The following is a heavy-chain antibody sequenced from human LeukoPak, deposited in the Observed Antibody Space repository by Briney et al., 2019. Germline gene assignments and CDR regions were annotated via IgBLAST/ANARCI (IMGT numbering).Heavy chain of an antibody. CDR2: INPNSGGT. Sequence: ASVKVSCKASGYTFTGYYMHWVRQAPGQGLEWMGWINPNSGGTNYAQKFQGRVTMTRDTSISTAYMELSRLRSDDTAVYYCARTYSSGWVCDYWGQGTLVTVSS. CDR3: ARTYSSGWVCDY. J-gene: IGHJ4*02. V-gene: IGHV1-2*02. CDR1: GYTFTGYY. D-gene: IGHD6-19*01.